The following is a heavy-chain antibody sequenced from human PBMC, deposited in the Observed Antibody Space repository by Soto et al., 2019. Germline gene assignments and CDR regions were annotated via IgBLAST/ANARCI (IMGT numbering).Heavy chain of an antibody. CDR2: IYPGNSDA. CDR3: ARHNTDGMDV. CDR1: GYNFATYW. Sequence: VDSLKISCQASGYNFATYWIAWGRQMPGKGLEYMGIIYPGNSDARYSPSFQGQVTFSADKSISTAYLQWSSLKDSDTATYYCARHNTDGMDVWDPGTTVPVAS. V-gene: IGHV5-51*01. J-gene: IGHJ6*02.